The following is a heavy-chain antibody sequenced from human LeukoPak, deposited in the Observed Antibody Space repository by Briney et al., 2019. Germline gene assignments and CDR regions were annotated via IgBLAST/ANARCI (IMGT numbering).Heavy chain of an antibody. V-gene: IGHV1-69*06. CDR3: ARGGPWLTCITIFGSHCWFDP. Sequence: GASVEVSCKASGGTFSSYAISWVRQAPGQGLEWMGGIIPIFGTANYAQKFQGRVTITADKSTSTAYMELSSLRSEDTAVYYCARGGPWLTCITIFGSHCWFDPWGQGTLVTVSS. CDR1: GGTFSSYA. D-gene: IGHD3-3*01. CDR2: IIPIFGTA. J-gene: IGHJ5*02.